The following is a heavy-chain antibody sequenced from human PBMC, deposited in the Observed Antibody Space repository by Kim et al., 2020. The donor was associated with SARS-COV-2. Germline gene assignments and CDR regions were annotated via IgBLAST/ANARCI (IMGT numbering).Heavy chain of an antibody. CDR1: GFTFSSYS. Sequence: GGSLRLSCAASGFTFSSYSMNWVRQAPGKGLEWVSYISSSSSTIYYADSVKGRFTISRDNAKNSLYLQMNSLRDEDTAVYYCARVTMIVDESDAFDIWGQGTMVTVSS. D-gene: IGHD3-22*01. J-gene: IGHJ3*02. CDR2: ISSSSSTI. V-gene: IGHV3-48*02. CDR3: ARVTMIVDESDAFDI.